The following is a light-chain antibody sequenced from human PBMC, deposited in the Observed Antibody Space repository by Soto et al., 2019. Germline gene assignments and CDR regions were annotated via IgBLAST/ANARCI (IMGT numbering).Light chain of an antibody. Sequence: QSALTQPPSASGSPGQSVPISCTGTSSDVGGYNYVSWYQHYPDKVPKLMIYEVNKRPSGVPDRFSGSKSGNTASLTISGLQADDEADYYCTSYAGGNNVFGTGTKLTVL. CDR1: SSDVGGYNY. CDR2: EVN. J-gene: IGLJ1*01. V-gene: IGLV2-8*01. CDR3: TSYAGGNNV.